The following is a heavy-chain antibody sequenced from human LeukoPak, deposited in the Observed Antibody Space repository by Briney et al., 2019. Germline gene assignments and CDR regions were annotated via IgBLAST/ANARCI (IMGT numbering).Heavy chain of an antibody. Sequence: GGSLRLSCAASGFTFSTYNMNWVRQAPGKGLEWVSYISSSSSTIYYADSVKGRFTISRDNAKNSLYLHMNSLRAEDTAVYYCERADAVAGTITFYYWGQGTLVTVSS. D-gene: IGHD6-19*01. CDR3: ERADAVAGTITFYY. J-gene: IGHJ4*02. CDR1: GFTFSTYN. V-gene: IGHV3-48*01. CDR2: ISSSSSTI.